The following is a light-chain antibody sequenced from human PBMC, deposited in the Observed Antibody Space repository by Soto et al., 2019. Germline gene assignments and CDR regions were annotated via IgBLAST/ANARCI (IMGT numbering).Light chain of an antibody. CDR1: QSVNSK. CDR3: QQYNNWPPIT. J-gene: IGKJ5*01. V-gene: IGKV3-15*01. CDR2: GAS. Sequence: EILMTQSPVTLSVSPGERATLSCRASQSVNSKLAWYQQKPGQAPRLLIYGASTRATGIPARFSGSGSGTEFTLTISSLQSEDFAVYFCQQYNNWPPITFGQGTRLEIK.